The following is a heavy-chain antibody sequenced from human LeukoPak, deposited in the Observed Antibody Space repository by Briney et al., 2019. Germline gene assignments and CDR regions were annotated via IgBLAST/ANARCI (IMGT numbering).Heavy chain of an antibody. CDR2: ISGSGGST. CDR3: AKDELDCGGYLDF. D-gene: IGHD4-23*01. J-gene: IGHJ4*02. V-gene: IGHV3-23*01. Sequence: GGSLRLSCAASGFTFSTYAMNWVRQAPGKGLEWVSTISGSGGSTYYADSVKGRFTISRDNSDNMLYLQMSSLRAEDTAVYYCAKDELDCGGYLDFWGQGTLVTVSS. CDR1: GFTFSTYA.